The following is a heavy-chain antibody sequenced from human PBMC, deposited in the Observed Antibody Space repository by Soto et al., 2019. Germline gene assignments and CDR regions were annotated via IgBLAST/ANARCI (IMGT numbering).Heavy chain of an antibody. D-gene: IGHD5-12*01. CDR2: INPSGGST. J-gene: IGHJ4*02. V-gene: IGHV1-46*03. Sequence: VASVQVSCKASGYTFTSYYMHWVRQAPGQGLEWMGIINPSGGSTSYAQKFQGRVTMTRDTSTSTVYMELSSLRSEDTAVYYCARGDFSGLRWLQLSRGPQFDYWGQGTLVTVSS. CDR3: ARGDFSGLRWLQLSRGPQFDY. CDR1: GYTFTSYY.